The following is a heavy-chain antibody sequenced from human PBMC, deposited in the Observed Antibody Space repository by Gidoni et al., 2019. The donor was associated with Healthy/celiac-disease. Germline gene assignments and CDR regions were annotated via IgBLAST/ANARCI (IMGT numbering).Heavy chain of an antibody. D-gene: IGHD3-10*01. J-gene: IGHJ1*01. CDR3: ASPSDGYGSGSYYRLEYFQR. V-gene: IGHV3-30-3*02. Sequence: QVQLVESGGGVVQPGRCLRLSCAAPGFTFSSYAMPWVRQAPGKGLEWVAVISYDGSNKYYADSVKGRFTISRDNSKNTLYLQMNSLRAEDTAVYYCASPSDGYGSGSYYRLEYFQRWGQGTLVTVSS. CDR2: ISYDGSNK. CDR1: GFTFSSYA.